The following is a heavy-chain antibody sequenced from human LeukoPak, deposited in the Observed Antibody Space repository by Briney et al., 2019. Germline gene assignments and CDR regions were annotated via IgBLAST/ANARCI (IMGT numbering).Heavy chain of an antibody. CDR3: ARDLNV. Sequence: PGGSLRLSCAASGFTFSSYLMHWVRQAPGKGLVWVSGINSDGSSTTYADSVKGRFTISRDNAKNTLYLQMNSLRAEDTAVYYCARDLNVWGQGTTVTVSS. CDR2: INSDGSST. CDR1: GFTFSSYL. J-gene: IGHJ6*02. V-gene: IGHV3-74*01.